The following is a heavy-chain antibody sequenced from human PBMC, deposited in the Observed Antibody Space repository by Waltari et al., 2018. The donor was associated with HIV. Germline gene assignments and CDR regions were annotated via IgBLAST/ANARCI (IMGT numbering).Heavy chain of an antibody. J-gene: IGHJ3*02. CDR3: AEDGGDYRDDAFDI. D-gene: IGHD4-17*01. V-gene: IGHV1-69*06. CDR1: GCTFSSYA. Sequence: QVQLVQSGAEVKKPGASVKVSGKASGCTFSSYAISWVRQAPGQGLEWMGGIIPIFGTANYAQKFQGRVTITADKSTSTAYMELSSLRSEDTAVYYCAEDGGDYRDDAFDIWGQGTMVTVSS. CDR2: IIPIFGTA.